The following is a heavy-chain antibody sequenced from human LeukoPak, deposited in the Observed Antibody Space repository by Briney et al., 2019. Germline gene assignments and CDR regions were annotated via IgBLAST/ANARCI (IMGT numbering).Heavy chain of an antibody. J-gene: IGHJ6*03. Sequence: GGSLRLSCAASGFTFSSYGMHWVRQAPGKGLEWVAVISYDGSNKYYADSAKGRFTISRDNSKNTLYLQMNSLRAEDTAVYYCAKGTRAIFGVVIVPLGYYMDVWGKGTTVTVSS. CDR2: ISYDGSNK. V-gene: IGHV3-30*18. CDR1: GFTFSSYG. CDR3: AKGTRAIFGVVIVPLGYYMDV. D-gene: IGHD3-3*01.